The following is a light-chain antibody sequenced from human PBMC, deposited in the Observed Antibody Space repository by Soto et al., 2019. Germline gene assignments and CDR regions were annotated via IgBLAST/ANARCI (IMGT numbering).Light chain of an antibody. Sequence: EIVLTQSPATLSLSPGERATLSCRASQSVSSYLAWYQQKPGQAPRLLIYGASNRATGIPARFRGSGSGTEFTLTISRLLSEDFAVYYCQQYNNWPPTWAFGQGTKVDIK. CDR1: QSVSSY. CDR2: GAS. V-gene: IGKV3D-15*01. J-gene: IGKJ1*01. CDR3: QQYNNWPPTWA.